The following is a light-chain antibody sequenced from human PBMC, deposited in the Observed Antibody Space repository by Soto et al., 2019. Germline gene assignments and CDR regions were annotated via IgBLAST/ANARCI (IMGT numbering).Light chain of an antibody. CDR2: GAS. J-gene: IGKJ1*01. Sequence: EVVMTQSPATLSLSPGDRATLSCRASQTVRSNLAWYQQKSGQAPRVLIHGASTRATGVPDRFSGSGSGTDFTLTISSLKSEDFAVYYCQQYNDWPRTFGQGTKVDIK. V-gene: IGKV3-15*01. CDR1: QTVRSN. CDR3: QQYNDWPRT.